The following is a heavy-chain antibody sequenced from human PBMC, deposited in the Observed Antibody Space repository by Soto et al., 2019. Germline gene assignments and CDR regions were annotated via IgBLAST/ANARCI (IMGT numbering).Heavy chain of an antibody. Sequence: QVRLVQSGAEVKEPGDSVRVSCEASGYTFTAYHIHWVRQAPGQGLEWMGWINPKFGDTGYAQDFQGSVSMTSDMAIRTVYMELSRLNSDYTALYSGATDMDYYYGRGSGNGHGVWGQGTTVTVFS. CDR3: ATDMDYYYGRGSGNGHGV. J-gene: IGHJ6*02. CDR1: GYTFTAYH. D-gene: IGHD3-10*02. V-gene: IGHV1-2*02. CDR2: INPKFGDT.